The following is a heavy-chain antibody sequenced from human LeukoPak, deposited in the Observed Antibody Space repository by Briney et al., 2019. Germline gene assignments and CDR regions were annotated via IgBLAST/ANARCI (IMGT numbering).Heavy chain of an antibody. Sequence: ASVKVSCKASGYTFTGYYVHWVRQAPGQGLEWMGWISPNSGGTNYAQKFQGRVTVTRGTSISTAYIELSSLRPDHTAVYYCARGLPGTTITGSFDYWGQGTLVTVSS. CDR2: ISPNSGGT. CDR3: ARGLPGTTITGSFDY. V-gene: IGHV1-2*02. D-gene: IGHD5-24*01. CDR1: GYTFTGYY. J-gene: IGHJ4*02.